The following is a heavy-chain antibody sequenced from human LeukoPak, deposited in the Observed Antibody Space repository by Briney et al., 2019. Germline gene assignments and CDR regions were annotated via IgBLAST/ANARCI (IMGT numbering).Heavy chain of an antibody. CDR3: ARGFTMVRGVTLGPAFDY. J-gene: IGHJ4*02. V-gene: IGHV4-59*08. D-gene: IGHD3-10*01. Sequence: SETLSLTCTVSGGSISSYYWSWIRQPPGKGLEWIGYIYYSGSTNYNPSLKSRVTISVDTSKNQFSLKLSSVTAADTAVYYCARGFTMVRGVTLGPAFDYWGQGTLVTVSS. CDR2: IYYSGST. CDR1: GGSISSYY.